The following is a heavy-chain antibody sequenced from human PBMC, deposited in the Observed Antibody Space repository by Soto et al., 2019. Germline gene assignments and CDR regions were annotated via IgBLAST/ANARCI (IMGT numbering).Heavy chain of an antibody. CDR3: ARVNTTLVDHFDC. D-gene: IGHD5-18*01. V-gene: IGHV3-53*01. J-gene: IGHJ4*02. CDR1: GFSVSGSS. CDR2: MHRGGST. Sequence: RLSCVVSGFSVSGSSIFWVRQATGKGLEWVSLMHRGGSTDNADSVKGRFTTSRDKSKNTLYLHMNGLGVEDTAVYYCARVNTTLVDHFDCWGQGTLVTVSS.